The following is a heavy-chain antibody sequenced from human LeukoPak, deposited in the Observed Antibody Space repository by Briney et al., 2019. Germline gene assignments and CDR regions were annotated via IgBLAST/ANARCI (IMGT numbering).Heavy chain of an antibody. CDR1: GYTFNSYG. CDR2: INPDSGGT. J-gene: IGHJ4*02. V-gene: IGHV1-2*02. CDR3: ARDRQAHSSGWDRFDY. Sequence: ASVKVSCKASGYTFNSYGISWVRQAPGQGLESMGWINPDSGGTNYAQKFQGRVTMTRDTSISTAYMELSRLRSEDTAVYYCARDRQAHSSGWDRFDYWGQGTLVTVSS. D-gene: IGHD6-19*01.